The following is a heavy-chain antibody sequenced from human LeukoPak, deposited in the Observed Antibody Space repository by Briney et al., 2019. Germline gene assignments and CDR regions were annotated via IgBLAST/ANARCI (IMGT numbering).Heavy chain of an antibody. CDR3: ARDFYYDNSGSFDY. CDR1: GYTFTGHY. V-gene: IGHV1-2*02. Sequence: ASVKVSCKASGYTFTGHYTHWVRQAPGQGLEWMGWINPNSGDTSYAQNFQGRVTMTRDTSIGTAYMELSRLRSDDTAVYFCARDFYYDNSGSFDYWGQGTLVTVSS. CDR2: INPNSGDT. D-gene: IGHD3-22*01. J-gene: IGHJ4*02.